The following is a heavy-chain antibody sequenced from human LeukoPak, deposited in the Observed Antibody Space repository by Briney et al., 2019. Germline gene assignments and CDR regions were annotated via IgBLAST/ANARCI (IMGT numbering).Heavy chain of an antibody. Sequence: PSETLSLTCTVSGGSISSSSYYWGWIRQPPGKGLEWIGIINYSGSTYYNPPLKSRVIISVDTSKNQFSLKLTSVTAADMAVYYRARRLVVGNSRYYFDYWGQGTLVTVSS. CDR1: GGSISSSSYY. CDR2: INYSGST. J-gene: IGHJ4*02. CDR3: ARRLVVGNSRYYFDY. D-gene: IGHD1-26*01. V-gene: IGHV4-39*01.